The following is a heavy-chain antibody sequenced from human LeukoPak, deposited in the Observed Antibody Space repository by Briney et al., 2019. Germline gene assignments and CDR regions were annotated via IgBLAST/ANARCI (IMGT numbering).Heavy chain of an antibody. CDR1: GFTFSNAW. J-gene: IGHJ4*02. CDR2: IKSNTDGGTT. V-gene: IGHV3-15*01. CDR3: TRDLAF. Sequence: GGSLRLSCAASGFTFSNAWMAWVRQAPGKGLEWVGRIKSNTDGGTTDHAAPVKGRFTISRDDSKNTLYLHMNSPKIEATAVYYCTRDLAFWGQGTLVIVSS.